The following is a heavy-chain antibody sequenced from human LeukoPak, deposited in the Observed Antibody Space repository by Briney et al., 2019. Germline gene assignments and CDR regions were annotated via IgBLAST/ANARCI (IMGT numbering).Heavy chain of an antibody. CDR3: AKGGKWDVTPFDY. CDR2: ISGGGGST. J-gene: IGHJ4*02. V-gene: IGHV3-23*01. CDR1: EFIFSNYA. D-gene: IGHD1-26*01. Sequence: PGGSLRLSCAASEFIFSNYAMNWVRQVPGKGLEWVSDISGGGGSTYYADSVKGRFTISRDNSKNTLYLQVNSLRAEDTAVYYCAKGGKWDVTPFDYWGQGTLVTVSS.